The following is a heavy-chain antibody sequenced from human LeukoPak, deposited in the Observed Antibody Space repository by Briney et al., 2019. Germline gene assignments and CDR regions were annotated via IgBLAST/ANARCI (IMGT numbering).Heavy chain of an antibody. Sequence: PGGPLRLSCVASGFTFSSYDMHWVRQAPGKGLEWVSAIGTAGDTYYPGSVKGRFTISRENAKNSLYLQMNSLRAGDTAVYYCARVPWRRDGDYYYYYGMDVWGQGTTVTVSS. CDR2: IGTAGDT. CDR1: GFTFSSYD. V-gene: IGHV3-13*01. J-gene: IGHJ6*02. CDR3: ARVPWRRDGDYYYYYGMDV. D-gene: IGHD4-17*01.